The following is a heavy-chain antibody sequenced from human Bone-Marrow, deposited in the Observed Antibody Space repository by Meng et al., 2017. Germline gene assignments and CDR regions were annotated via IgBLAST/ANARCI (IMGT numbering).Heavy chain of an antibody. V-gene: IGHV6-1*02. CDR1: WDSVCNNSAA. D-gene: IGHD5-12*01. CDR2: TYYRSKWYN. CDR3: ARGGIVATSSLDY. J-gene: IGHJ4*02. Sequence: HVQLQASGTVLVMPSETLSLTRVMSWDSVCNNSAAWNWIRQSPSRGLEWLGRTYYRSKWYNDYAVSVKSRITINPDTSKNQFSLQLNSVTPEDTAVYYCARGGIVATSSLDYWGQGTLVTVSS.